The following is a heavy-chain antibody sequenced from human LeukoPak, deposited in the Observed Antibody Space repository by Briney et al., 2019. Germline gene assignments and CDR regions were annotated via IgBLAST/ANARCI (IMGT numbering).Heavy chain of an antibody. CDR3: ARESEHCSGGDCYLEYFQY. CDR1: GYTFTSYS. V-gene: IGHV1-18*01. Sequence: GASVKVSCKAFGYTFTSYSISWVRQAPGQGLEWMGWISAYNDNTNYAQKLQGRVTMTTDTSTTTTYMELRSLRSDDTAVYYCARESEHCSGGDCYLEYFQYWGQGTLVTVSS. J-gene: IGHJ1*01. CDR2: ISAYNDNT. D-gene: IGHD2-15*01.